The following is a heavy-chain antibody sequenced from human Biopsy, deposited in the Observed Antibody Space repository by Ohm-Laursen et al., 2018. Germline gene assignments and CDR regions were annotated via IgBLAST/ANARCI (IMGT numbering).Heavy chain of an antibody. CDR1: GFSLTSRGEG. Sequence: QTLSLTCAFSGFSLTSRGEGVGWLRQPPGKAPEWLALIYWDDDKFYNPSLESRLTITKDTSKNQVLLIMTNMDPVDTATYFCVHRRMTPSEFDYWGQGTLVTVSS. V-gene: IGHV2-5*02. J-gene: IGHJ4*02. CDR2: IYWDDDK. CDR3: VHRRMTPSEFDY.